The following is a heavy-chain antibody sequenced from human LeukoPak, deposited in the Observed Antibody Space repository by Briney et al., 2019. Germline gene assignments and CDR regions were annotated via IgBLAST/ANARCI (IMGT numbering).Heavy chain of an antibody. CDR3: ARGSRGSGSYPDFDY. D-gene: IGHD3-10*01. CDR1: GGSFSGYY. Sequence: SETLSLTCAVYGGSFSGYYWSWIRPPPGKGLEWIGEINHSGSTNYNPSLKSRVTISVDTSKNQFSLKLSSVTAADTAVYYCARGSRGSGSYPDFDYWGQGTLVTVSS. V-gene: IGHV4-34*01. CDR2: INHSGST. J-gene: IGHJ4*02.